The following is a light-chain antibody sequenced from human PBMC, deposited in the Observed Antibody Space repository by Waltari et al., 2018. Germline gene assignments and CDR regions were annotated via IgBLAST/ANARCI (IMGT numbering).Light chain of an antibody. CDR3: CSYAGRGTYV. Sequence: QSALTQPASVSGTPGQSSTISCTGTTRDVVSYDLVSCYQQPPGEAPKLLICEVFKRPPDISSRFSGSKSGSTASLTISGLQPEDEADYYCCSYAGRGTYVFGSGTKVTVL. CDR2: EVF. CDR1: TRDVVSYDL. V-gene: IGLV2-23*02. J-gene: IGLJ1*01.